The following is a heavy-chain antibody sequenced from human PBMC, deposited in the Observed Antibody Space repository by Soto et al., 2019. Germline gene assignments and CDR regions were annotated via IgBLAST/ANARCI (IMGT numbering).Heavy chain of an antibody. Sequence: EVQLLESGGGLVQPGGSLRLSCAASGFTFSSYAMSWVRQAPGKGLEWVSAISGSGGSTYYADSVKGRFTISRDNSKNTLYLQMNSLRAEDTAVYYCAKVDAGSSGYYLIYWGQGTLVTVS. CDR3: AKVDAGSSGYYLIY. CDR1: GFTFSSYA. D-gene: IGHD3-22*01. CDR2: ISGSGGST. J-gene: IGHJ4*02. V-gene: IGHV3-23*01.